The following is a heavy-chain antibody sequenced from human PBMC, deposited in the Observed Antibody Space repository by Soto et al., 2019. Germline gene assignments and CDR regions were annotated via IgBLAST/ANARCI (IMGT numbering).Heavy chain of an antibody. CDR3: ARLTAYYDILTGYYRYYYYGMDV. Sequence: ASVKVSCKASGGTFNSYAISWVRQAPGQGLEWMGGIIPIFGTANYAQKFQGRVTITADESTSTAYMELSSLRSEDTAVYYCARLTAYYDILTGYYRYYYYGMDVWGQGTTVTVSS. D-gene: IGHD3-9*01. CDR2: IIPIFGTA. CDR1: GGTFNSYA. V-gene: IGHV1-69*13. J-gene: IGHJ6*02.